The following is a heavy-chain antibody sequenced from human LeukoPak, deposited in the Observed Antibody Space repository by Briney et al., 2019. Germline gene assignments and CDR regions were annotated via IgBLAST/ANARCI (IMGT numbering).Heavy chain of an antibody. J-gene: IGHJ5*02. CDR2: INPNTGRT. D-gene: IGHD5-24*01. V-gene: IGHV1-46*01. CDR1: GYTFPSYY. Sequence: ASVKLSCEASGYTFPSYYIHWVRRAPGQGPAWVGIINPNTGRTDYARKFQGRVTMTRDTSTSTVYMELSSLRSEDTAVYYCARALRWLQSEGWFDPWGQGTLVAVSS. CDR3: ARALRWLQSEGWFDP.